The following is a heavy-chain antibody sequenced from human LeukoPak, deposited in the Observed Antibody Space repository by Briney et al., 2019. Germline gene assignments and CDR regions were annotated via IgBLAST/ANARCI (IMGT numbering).Heavy chain of an antibody. CDR3: ARLYYDSSGYPDWYFDL. CDR1: GGSINSGDYY. Sequence: SQTLSLTCTVSGGSINSGDYYWSWIRQPAGKGVEWIGRIHISGSTNYNPSLKSRVTMSVNTSKNQFSLKLSSVTAADTAVYYCARLYYDSSGYPDWYFDLWGRGTLVTVSS. V-gene: IGHV4-61*02. CDR2: IHISGST. D-gene: IGHD3-22*01. J-gene: IGHJ2*01.